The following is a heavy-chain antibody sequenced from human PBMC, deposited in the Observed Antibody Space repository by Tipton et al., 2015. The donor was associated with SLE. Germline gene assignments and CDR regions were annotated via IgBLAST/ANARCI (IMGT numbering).Heavy chain of an antibody. CDR3: ARLVGRGSLGIRRDY. D-gene: IGHD2-15*01. V-gene: IGHV4-39*07. CDR2: INHSGST. Sequence: LRLSCSVSGASISTTSYLWGWIRQPPGKGLEWIGEINHSGSTNYNPSLKSRVTISVDTSKTQFSLKLSSVTAADTAVYYCARLVGRGSLGIRRDYWDQGTLVSVSS. J-gene: IGHJ4*02. CDR1: GASISTTSYL.